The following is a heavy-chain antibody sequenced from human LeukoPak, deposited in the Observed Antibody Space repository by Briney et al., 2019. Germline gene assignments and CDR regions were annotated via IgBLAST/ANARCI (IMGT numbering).Heavy chain of an antibody. D-gene: IGHD3-3*01. CDR1: GGSFSGYY. CDR2: IYYSGST. V-gene: IGHV4-59*08. J-gene: IGHJ4*02. Sequence: SETLSLTCAVYGGSFSGYYWSWIRQPPGKGLEWIGYIYYSGSTNYNPSLKSRVTISVDTSKNQFSLKLSSVTAADTAVYYCARRDFWSGLDYWGQGTLVTVSS. CDR3: ARRDFWSGLDY.